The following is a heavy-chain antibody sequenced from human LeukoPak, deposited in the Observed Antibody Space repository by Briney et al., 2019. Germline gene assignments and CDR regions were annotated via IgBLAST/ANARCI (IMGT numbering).Heavy chain of an antibody. Sequence: GGSLRLSCAASGFSVRSNYMSWVRQAPGKGLEWVSYISSSGSTIYYADSVKGRFTISRDNAKNSLYLQMNSLRAEDSAVYYCAREGLHIVIVPAAKGYFDYWGQGTLVTVSS. V-gene: IGHV3-11*04. CDR3: AREGLHIVIVPAAKGYFDY. D-gene: IGHD2-2*01. J-gene: IGHJ4*02. CDR1: GFSVRSNY. CDR2: ISSSGSTI.